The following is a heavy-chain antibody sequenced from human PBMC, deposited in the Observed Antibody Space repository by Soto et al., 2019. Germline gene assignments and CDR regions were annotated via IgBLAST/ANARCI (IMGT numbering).Heavy chain of an antibody. V-gene: IGHV4-31*03. CDR3: ARLWQWQTTIVSAFDY. CDR1: GGSISSGGYY. CDR2: IYYSGST. Sequence: SETLSLTCTVSGGSISSGGYYWSWIRQHPGKGLEWIGYIYYSGSTYYNPSLKSRVTISVDTSKNQFSLKLSSVTAADTAVYYCARLWQWQTTIVSAFDYWGQGTLVTVSS. D-gene: IGHD6-19*01. J-gene: IGHJ4*02.